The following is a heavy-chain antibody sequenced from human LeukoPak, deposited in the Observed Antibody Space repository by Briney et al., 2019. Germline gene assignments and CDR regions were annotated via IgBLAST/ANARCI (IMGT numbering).Heavy chain of an antibody. J-gene: IGHJ4*02. CDR2: IKEDGSEK. V-gene: IGHV3-7*01. CDR3: AKVDSRGGFSAFRPPDY. Sequence: GGSLRLSCAASDFTVSNMYMTWVRQSPGKGLEWVATIKEDGSEKYYVDSVKGRFIISRDNGKNSLYLQMNSLRAEDTAVYFCAKVDSRGGFSAFRPPDYWGQGTLVTVSS. D-gene: IGHD5-12*01. CDR1: DFTVSNMY.